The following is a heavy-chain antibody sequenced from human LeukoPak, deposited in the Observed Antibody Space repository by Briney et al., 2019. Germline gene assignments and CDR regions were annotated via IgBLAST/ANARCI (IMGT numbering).Heavy chain of an antibody. V-gene: IGHV3-30*04. CDR1: GFTFSRYT. J-gene: IGHJ5*02. D-gene: IGHD3-3*01. CDR2: VLYDGSDQ. Sequence: PGGSLTLSCAVSGFTFSRYTMHWVRQAPRKGLEWVAFVLYDGSDQYYADSVKGRITISRYNSKNTVYLQMNSVTVEDTAVYYCARDVQSGSLDPWGQGTLVTVSS. CDR3: ARDVQSGSLDP.